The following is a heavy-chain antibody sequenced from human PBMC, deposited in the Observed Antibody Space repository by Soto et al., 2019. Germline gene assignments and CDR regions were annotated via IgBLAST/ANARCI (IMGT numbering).Heavy chain of an antibody. Sequence: PGGSLRLSCAASGFSFSSYGMHWVRQAPGKGLEWVAVIWYDGSNKYYADSVKGRFTISRDNSKNTLYLQMNSLRAEDTAVYYCARDISGDPHYYGMDVWGQGTTVTVSS. V-gene: IGHV3-33*01. CDR2: IWYDGSNK. D-gene: IGHD7-27*01. J-gene: IGHJ6*02. CDR3: ARDISGDPHYYGMDV. CDR1: GFSFSSYG.